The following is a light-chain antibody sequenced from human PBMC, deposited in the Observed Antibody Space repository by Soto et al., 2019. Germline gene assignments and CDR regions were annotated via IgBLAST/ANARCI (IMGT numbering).Light chain of an antibody. J-gene: IGKJ5*01. CDR3: QQYNSYSIT. V-gene: IGKV3-15*01. Sequence: EIVMTQHTATLSVSPGERATLSCRASQSLSSNLAWYQQKPGQAPRLLIYGASTRVTGIPARFSGSGSGTEFTLTISSLQSDDFATYYCQQYNSYSITFGQGTRLEIK. CDR2: GAS. CDR1: QSLSSN.